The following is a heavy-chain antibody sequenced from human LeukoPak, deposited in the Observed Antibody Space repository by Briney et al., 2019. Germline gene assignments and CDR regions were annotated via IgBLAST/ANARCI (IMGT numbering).Heavy chain of an antibody. D-gene: IGHD3-22*01. V-gene: IGHV1-69*13. J-gene: IGHJ4*02. CDR1: GGTFSSYA. CDR2: IIPIFGTA. Sequence: SVKVSCKASGGTFSSYAISWVRQAPVQGLEWMGGIIPIFGTANYAQKFQGRVTITADESTSTAYMELSSLRSEDTAVYYCARDRDYYDSSGPSGFDYWGQGTLVTVSS. CDR3: ARDRDYYDSSGPSGFDY.